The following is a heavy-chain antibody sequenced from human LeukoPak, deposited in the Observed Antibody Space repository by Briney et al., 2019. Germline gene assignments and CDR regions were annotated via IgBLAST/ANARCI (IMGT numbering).Heavy chain of an antibody. J-gene: IGHJ6*03. Sequence: SETLSLTCIVSGGSISTYYWSWIRQPPGKGLEWIGYIYYSGSTNYNPSLKSRVTISVDTSKNQFSLKLSSVTAADTAVYYCARVLYGYSYGSDYYYYYMDVWGKGTTVTVSS. V-gene: IGHV4-59*01. CDR2: IYYSGST. CDR3: ARVLYGYSYGSDYYYYYMDV. CDR1: GGSISTYY. D-gene: IGHD5-18*01.